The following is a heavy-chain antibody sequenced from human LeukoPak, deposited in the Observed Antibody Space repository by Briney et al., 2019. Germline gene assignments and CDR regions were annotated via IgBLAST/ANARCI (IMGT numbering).Heavy chain of an antibody. Sequence: PGGSLRLSCAASGFTFSSYWMSWVRQAPGKGLEWVSSISSSSSYIYYADSVKGRFTISRDNAKNSLYLQMNSLRAEDTAVYYCARGGKYGSTLVDYWGQGTLVTVSS. CDR1: GFTFSSYW. J-gene: IGHJ4*02. CDR2: ISSSSSYI. CDR3: ARGGKYGSTLVDY. V-gene: IGHV3-21*01. D-gene: IGHD3-10*01.